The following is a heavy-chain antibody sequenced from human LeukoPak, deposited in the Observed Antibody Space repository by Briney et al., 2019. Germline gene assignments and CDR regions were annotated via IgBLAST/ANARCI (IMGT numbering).Heavy chain of an antibody. V-gene: IGHV3-30*18. CDR1: GFTFSSYG. CDR2: ISYDGSNK. J-gene: IGHJ6*04. CDR3: AELGITMIGGV. Sequence: GGSLRLSCAASGFTFSSYGMHWVRQAPGKGLEWVAVISYDGSNKYYADSVKGRFTISRDNAKNSLYLQMNSLRAEDTAVYYCAELGITMIGGVWGKGTTVTISS. D-gene: IGHD3-10*01.